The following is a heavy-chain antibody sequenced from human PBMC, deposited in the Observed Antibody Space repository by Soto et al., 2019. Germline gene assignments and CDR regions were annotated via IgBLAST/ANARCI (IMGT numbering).Heavy chain of an antibody. CDR2: ISWNSGSI. CDR3: AKDMVRYDFWSGYYYYYGMDV. V-gene: IGHV3-9*01. D-gene: IGHD3-3*01. Sequence: GGSLRLSCAASGFTFDDYAMHWVRQAPGKGLEWVSGISWNSGSIGYADSVKGRFTISRDNAKNSLYLQMNSLRAEDTALYYCAKDMVRYDFWSGYYYYYGMDVWGQGTTVTVSS. J-gene: IGHJ6*02. CDR1: GFTFDDYA.